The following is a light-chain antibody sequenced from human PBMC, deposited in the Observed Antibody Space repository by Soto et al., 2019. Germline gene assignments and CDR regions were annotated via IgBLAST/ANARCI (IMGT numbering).Light chain of an antibody. CDR2: AVS. V-gene: IGKV3-20*01. CDR1: QTLSGNF. CDR3: QQGLT. J-gene: IGKJ4*01. Sequence: EIVLTQSPDTLSLSPGERATLSCRASQTLSGNFLAWYQVRPGQAPRLLIYAVSSRATGIPDRFSGSGSGTDFTLTISRLDSEDFAVYYCQQGLTFGGGTQVEIK.